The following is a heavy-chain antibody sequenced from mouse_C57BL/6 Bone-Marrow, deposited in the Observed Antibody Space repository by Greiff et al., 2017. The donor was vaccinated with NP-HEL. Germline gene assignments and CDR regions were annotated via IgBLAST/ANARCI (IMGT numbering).Heavy chain of an antibody. CDR1: GYTFTSYW. CDR2: LDPSDSYT. D-gene: IGHD3-3*01. V-gene: IGHV1-69*01. J-gene: IGHJ4*01. Sequence: QVQLQQPGAELVMPGASVKLSCKASGYTFTSYWMHWVKQRPGQGLEWIGELDPSDSYTNYNQKFKGKSTLTVDKSSSTAYMQLSSLTSEDSAVYYCAREGTAPYAMDYWGQGTSVTVSS. CDR3: AREGTAPYAMDY.